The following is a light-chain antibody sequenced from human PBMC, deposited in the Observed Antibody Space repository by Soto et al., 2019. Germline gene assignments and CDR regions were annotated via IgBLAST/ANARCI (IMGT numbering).Light chain of an antibody. CDR1: SSDVGGYNY. CDR2: EVS. J-gene: IGLJ1*01. V-gene: IGLV2-14*01. CDR3: SSYTSSGTLV. Sequence: QSALTQPPSASGSPGQSVTISCTGTSSDVGGYNYVSWYQQHPGKAPKLMIFEVSNRPSGVSNRFSGSKSGNTASLTISGLQAEDEADYHCSSYTSSGTLVFGTGTKLTVL.